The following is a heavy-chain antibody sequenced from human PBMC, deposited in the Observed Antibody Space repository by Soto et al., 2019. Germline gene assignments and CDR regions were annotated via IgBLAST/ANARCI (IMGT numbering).Heavy chain of an antibody. V-gene: IGHV4-39*01. D-gene: IGHD3-10*01. CDR3: ARPVSALVRGLRPFFDY. CDR1: GGSISSSSYY. J-gene: IGHJ4*02. Sequence: SETLSLTCTVSGGSISSSSYYWGWIRQPPGKGLEWIGSIYYSGSTYCNPSLKSRVTISVDTSKNQFSLKLSSVTAADTAVYYCARPVSALVRGLRPFFDYWGQGTLVTVYS. CDR2: IYYSGST.